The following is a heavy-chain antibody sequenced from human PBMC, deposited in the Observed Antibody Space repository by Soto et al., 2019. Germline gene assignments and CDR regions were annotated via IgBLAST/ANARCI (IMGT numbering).Heavy chain of an antibody. Sequence: SETLSLTCTVSGGSISSADYYWSWIRQAPGRCLEWIGYIHSSGSIYYNPSLKSRATMSIDTAGNQFSLKVSSVTVADTAVYYCARDLDGFHDDTSGPFPRPGWGQGTLVTVSS. CDR2: IHSSGSI. V-gene: IGHV4-30-4*01. D-gene: IGHD3-22*01. CDR3: ARDLDGFHDDTSGPFPRPG. J-gene: IGHJ1*01. CDR1: GGSISSADYY.